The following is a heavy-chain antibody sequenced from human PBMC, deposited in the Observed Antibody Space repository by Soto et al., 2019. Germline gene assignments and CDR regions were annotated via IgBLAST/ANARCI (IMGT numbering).Heavy chain of an antibody. D-gene: IGHD2-2*01. V-gene: IGHV1-24*01. Sequence: ASVKVSCKVSGYTLTELSMHWVRQAPGKGLEWMGGFDPEDGETIYAQKFQGRVTMTEDTSTDTAYMELSSLRSEDTAVYYCATAFRCRSTSCYAFPYWFDPWGQGTLVTVSS. CDR2: FDPEDGET. CDR3: ATAFRCRSTSCYAFPYWFDP. CDR1: GYTLTELS. J-gene: IGHJ5*02.